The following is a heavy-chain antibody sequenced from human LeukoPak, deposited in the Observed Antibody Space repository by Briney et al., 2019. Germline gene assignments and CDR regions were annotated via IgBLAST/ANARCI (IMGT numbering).Heavy chain of an antibody. D-gene: IGHD2-2*01. CDR3: ARGTQLPWVLFDY. CDR1: GFTFSSYA. CDR2: ISGSGGST. V-gene: IGHV3-23*01. Sequence: PGGSLRLSCAASGFTFSSYAMSWVRQAPGKGLEWVSAISGSGGSTYYADSVKGRFTISRDNAKNSLYLQMNSLRAEDTAVYYCARGTQLPWVLFDYWGQGTLVTVSS. J-gene: IGHJ4*02.